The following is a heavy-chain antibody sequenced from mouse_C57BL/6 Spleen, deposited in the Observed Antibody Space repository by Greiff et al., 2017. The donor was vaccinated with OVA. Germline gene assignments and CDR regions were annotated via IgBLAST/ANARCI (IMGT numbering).Heavy chain of an antibody. CDR2: IYPGDGDT. J-gene: IGHJ4*01. CDR3: ARFTEYAMDY. CDR1: GYAFSSSW. V-gene: IGHV1-82*01. Sequence: QVQLQQSGPELVKPGASVKISCKASGYAFSSSWMNWVKQRPGKGLEWIGRIYPGDGDTNYNGKFKGKATLTADKSSSTAYMQLSSLTSEDSAVYFCARFTEYAMDYWGQGTSVTVSS.